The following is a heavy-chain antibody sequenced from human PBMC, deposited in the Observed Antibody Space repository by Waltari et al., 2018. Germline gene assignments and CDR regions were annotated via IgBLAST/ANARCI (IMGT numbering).Heavy chain of an antibody. J-gene: IGHJ4*02. Sequence: VQLLEPGGGLVQPGGSLRLSCAASGFTFSGNAMSWVRQAPGKGLEWVSGISGSGGSTYYADSVKCRFTISRDNSKNTLYLQMNSLRAEDTAVYYCAYEELSSVWGQGTLVTVSS. CDR3: AYEELSSV. V-gene: IGHV3-23*01. CDR1: GFTFSGNA. D-gene: IGHD1-7*01. CDR2: ISGSGGST.